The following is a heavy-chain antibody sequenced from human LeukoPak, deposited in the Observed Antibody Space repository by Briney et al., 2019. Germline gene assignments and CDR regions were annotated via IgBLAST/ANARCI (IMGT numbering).Heavy chain of an antibody. CDR3: ARGVRLRYFDWSPYDY. V-gene: IGHV4-59*01. Sequence: SETLSLTCTVSGGSISSYYWSWIRQPPGKGLEWIGYIYYSGSTNYNPSLKSRVTISVDTSKNQFSLKLSSVTAADTAVYYCARGVRLRYFDWSPYDYWGQGTLVTVSS. CDR2: IYYSGST. J-gene: IGHJ4*02. CDR1: GGSISSYY. D-gene: IGHD3-9*01.